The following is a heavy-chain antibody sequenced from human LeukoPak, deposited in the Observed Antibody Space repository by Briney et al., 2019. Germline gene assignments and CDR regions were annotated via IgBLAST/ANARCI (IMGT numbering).Heavy chain of an antibody. CDR3: VRRYYGHFDD. Sequence: SETLSLTCTVSGGSISSSSYYWGWIRQPPGKGLEWIGSIYYRGSTYYNPSLKSRVTISVDTSKNQFSLKLSSVTATDTAVYYCVRRYYGHFDDWGQGTLVTVSS. CDR1: GGSISSSSYY. V-gene: IGHV4-39*01. CDR2: IYYRGST. D-gene: IGHD2/OR15-2a*01. J-gene: IGHJ4*02.